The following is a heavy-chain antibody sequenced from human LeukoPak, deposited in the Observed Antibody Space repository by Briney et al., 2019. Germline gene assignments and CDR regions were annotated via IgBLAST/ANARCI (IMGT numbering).Heavy chain of an antibody. CDR2: IYYSGST. Sequence: SETLSLTCTVSGGSISSGGYYWSWIRQHPGKGLEWIGYIYYSGSTYYNPSLKSRVTISVDTSKNQFSLKLSSVTAADTAVYYCARVPGDTIFGVVIFNWFDPWGQGTLVTVSS. CDR3: ARVPGDTIFGVVIFNWFDP. CDR1: GGSISSGGYY. J-gene: IGHJ5*02. V-gene: IGHV4-31*03. D-gene: IGHD3-3*01.